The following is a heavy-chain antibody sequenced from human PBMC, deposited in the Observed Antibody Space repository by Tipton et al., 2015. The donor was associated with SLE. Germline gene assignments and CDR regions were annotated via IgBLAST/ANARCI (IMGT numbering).Heavy chain of an antibody. CDR1: GFTFRSYW. V-gene: IGHV3-74*01. CDR2: INNDGSVT. J-gene: IGHJ6*04. CDR3: AREVAVVDV. Sequence: SLRLSCAASGFTFRSYWMHWVRRAPGKGLDWVSYINNDGSVTRYADSVKGRFTISRDNAKNTLYLQMSSLGVDDTGVYYCAREVAVVDVWGKGTTVTVSS. D-gene: IGHD4-23*01.